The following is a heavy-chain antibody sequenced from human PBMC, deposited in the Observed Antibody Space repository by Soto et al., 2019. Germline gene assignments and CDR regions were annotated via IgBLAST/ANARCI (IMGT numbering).Heavy chain of an antibody. CDR1: GGTFSSYT. CDR2: IIPILGIA. J-gene: IGHJ6*03. CDR3: ASSSTGTRWNYYYYYRDV. Sequence: QVQLVQSGAEVKKPGSSVKVSCKASGGTFSSYTISWVRQAPGQGLEWMGRIIPILGIANYAQKFQGRVTITADQSTSTAYMELSSLRSEDTAVYYCASSSTGTRWNYYYYYRDVWGKGTTVTVSS. D-gene: IGHD1-1*01. V-gene: IGHV1-69*02.